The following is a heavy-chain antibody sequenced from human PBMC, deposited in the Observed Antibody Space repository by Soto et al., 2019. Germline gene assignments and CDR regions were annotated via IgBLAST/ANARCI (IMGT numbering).Heavy chain of an antibody. CDR3: ARDWWSYGSYYYYGMEV. Sequence: ASVKVSCKASGYTFTSYGISWVRQAPGQGLEWMGWISAYNGNTNYAQKLQGRVTMTTDTSTSTAYMELRSLRSDDTAVYYCARDWWSYGSYYYYGMEVWGQGTTVNVSS. CDR1: GYTFTSYG. D-gene: IGHD5-18*01. J-gene: IGHJ6*01. CDR2: ISAYNGNT. V-gene: IGHV1-18*04.